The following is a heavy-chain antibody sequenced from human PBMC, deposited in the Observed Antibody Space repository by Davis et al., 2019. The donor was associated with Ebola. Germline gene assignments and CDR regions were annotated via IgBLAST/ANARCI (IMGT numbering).Heavy chain of an antibody. D-gene: IGHD4-23*01. CDR3: ATGQRWDFDY. Sequence: ASVKVSCKSSGGTVSSYAIGWVRQAPGQGLEWMGWISAYNGNTNYAQKLQGRVTMTTDTSTATAYMELRSLRSDDTAVYYCATGQRWDFDYWGQGTPVTVPS. J-gene: IGHJ4*02. CDR2: ISAYNGNT. CDR1: GGTVSSYA. V-gene: IGHV1-18*01.